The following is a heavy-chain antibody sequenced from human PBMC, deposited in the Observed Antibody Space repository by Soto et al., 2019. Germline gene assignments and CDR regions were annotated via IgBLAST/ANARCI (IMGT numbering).Heavy chain of an antibody. CDR3: VRGIAVACTYYYYGMDV. J-gene: IGHJ6*02. CDR2: IDPSDSYT. D-gene: IGHD6-19*01. V-gene: IGHV5-10-1*01. Sequence: PGESLKISCKGSGYSFTSYWISWVRQMPGKGLEWMGRIDPSDSYTNYSPSFQGHVTISADKSISTAYLQWSSLKASDTAMYYCVRGIAVACTYYYYGMDVWGQATLVTVSS. CDR1: GYSFTSYW.